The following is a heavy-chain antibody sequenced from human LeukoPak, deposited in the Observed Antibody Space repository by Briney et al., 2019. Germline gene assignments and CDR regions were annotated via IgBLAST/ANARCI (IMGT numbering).Heavy chain of an antibody. D-gene: IGHD6-19*01. Sequence: GGSLRLSCAASGFTFSSYSMSWVRQAPGKGLEWGSVIYSGGSTYYADSVKGRFTISRDNSKNTLYLQMNSLRAEDTAVYYCAREGLFSSGFFGGTQAASDYWGQGTLVTVSS. CDR3: AREGLFSSGFFGGTQAASDY. J-gene: IGHJ4*02. CDR1: GFTFSSYS. CDR2: IYSGGST. V-gene: IGHV3-66*01.